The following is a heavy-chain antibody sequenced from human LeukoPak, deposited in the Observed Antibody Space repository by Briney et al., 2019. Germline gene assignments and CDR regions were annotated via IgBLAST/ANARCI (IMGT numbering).Heavy chain of an antibody. Sequence: SVKVSCKASGGTFSSYAISWVRQAPGQGLEWMGGIIPIFGTANYAQKFQGRVTITADESTSTAYMELSSLRSEDTAVYYCARHEDPWYSSSWYRIDYWGQEPWSPSPQ. CDR2: IIPIFGTA. V-gene: IGHV1-69*13. D-gene: IGHD6-13*01. CDR3: ARHEDPWYSSSWYRIDY. CDR1: GGTFSSYA. J-gene: IGHJ4*01.